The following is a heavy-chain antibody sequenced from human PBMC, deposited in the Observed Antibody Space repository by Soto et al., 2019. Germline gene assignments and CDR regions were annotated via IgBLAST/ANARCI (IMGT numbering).Heavy chain of an antibody. CDR1: GGSISSGGYS. V-gene: IGHV4-30-2*01. J-gene: IGHJ4*02. D-gene: IGHD5-12*01. CDR2: IYHSGST. CDR3: AAGGGLPRYY. Sequence: QLQLQESGSGLVKPSQTLSLTCAVSGGSISSGGYSWSWIRQPPGKGLEWIGYIYHSGSTYYNPCLRSRGTRSVDRSKNQFSLKLSSVTAADPAVYYCAAGGGLPRYYWGQGTLVTVSS.